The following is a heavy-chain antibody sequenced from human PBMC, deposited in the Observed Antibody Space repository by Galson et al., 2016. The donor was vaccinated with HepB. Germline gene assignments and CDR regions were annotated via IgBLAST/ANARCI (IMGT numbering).Heavy chain of an antibody. D-gene: IGHD1-14*01. V-gene: IGHV3-11*04. CDR2: ISRSSSPI. CDR1: GFTFSDYN. J-gene: IGHJ4*02. CDR3: AREGKNHGYFDY. Sequence: SLRLSCAASGFTFSDYNMIWVRQAPGMGLDWVSYISRSSSPIYYADSVKGRFTISRDNAKNSLYLQINSLRDEDTAVYYCAREGKNHGYFDYWGQGTLVAVSS.